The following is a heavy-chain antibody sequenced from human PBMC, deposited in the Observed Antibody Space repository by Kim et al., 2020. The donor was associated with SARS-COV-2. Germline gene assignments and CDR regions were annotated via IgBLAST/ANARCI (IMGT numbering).Heavy chain of an antibody. D-gene: IGHD1-1*01. V-gene: IGHV1-3*01. CDR2: NT. Sequence: NTKYSRKCQGRVPITRDTSARTAYMELSSLRSEDTAVYYCARDGMLDFDYXGQGTLVTVSS. CDR3: ARDGMLDFDY. J-gene: IGHJ4*02.